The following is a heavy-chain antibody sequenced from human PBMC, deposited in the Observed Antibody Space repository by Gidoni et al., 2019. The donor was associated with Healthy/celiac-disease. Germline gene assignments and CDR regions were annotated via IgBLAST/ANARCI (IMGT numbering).Heavy chain of an antibody. D-gene: IGHD2-2*01. CDR2: ISSSSSYI. Sequence: EVQLVESGGGLVKPGGSLRLYCAASGFTFSSYSMNWVRQAPGKGLELVSSISSSSSYIYYADSVKGRFTISRDNAKNSLYLQMNSLRAEDTAVYYCARDFWEEPAASVGFDYWGQGTLVTVSS. J-gene: IGHJ4*02. CDR3: ARDFWEEPAASVGFDY. CDR1: GFTFSSYS. V-gene: IGHV3-21*01.